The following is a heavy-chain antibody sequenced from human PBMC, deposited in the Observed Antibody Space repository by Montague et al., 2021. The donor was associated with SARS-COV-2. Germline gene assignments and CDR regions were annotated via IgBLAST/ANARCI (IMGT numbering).Heavy chain of an antibody. CDR1: GDSVSSNSAT. D-gene: IGHD1-1*01. CDR2: TYYRSKWYN. Sequence: CAISGDSVSSNSATWNWVRQSPSRGLEWLGRTYYRSKWYNDYAVSVRGRVTINPDTSKNQFSLQLNSVTPEDTAIYYCTGGREGNYNVMDVWGQGTTVTVS. V-gene: IGHV6-1*01. CDR3: TGGREGNYNVMDV. J-gene: IGHJ6*02.